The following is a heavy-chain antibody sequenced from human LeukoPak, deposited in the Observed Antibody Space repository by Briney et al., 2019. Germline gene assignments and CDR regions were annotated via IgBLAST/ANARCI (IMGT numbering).Heavy chain of an antibody. Sequence: ASVKVSCKASGYTFTSYAMHWVRQAPGQRLEWMGWINAGNGNTKYSQKFQGRVTITRDTSASTAYMELSSLRSEDTAVYYCARDILSHSSGWYYFDYWGQGTLVTVSS. CDR1: GYTFTSYA. CDR2: INAGNGNT. D-gene: IGHD6-19*01. V-gene: IGHV1-3*01. J-gene: IGHJ4*02. CDR3: ARDILSHSSGWYYFDY.